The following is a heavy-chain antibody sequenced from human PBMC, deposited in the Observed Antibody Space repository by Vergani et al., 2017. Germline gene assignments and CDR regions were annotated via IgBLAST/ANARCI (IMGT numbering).Heavy chain of an antibody. D-gene: IGHD6-13*01. J-gene: IGHJ6*02. CDR1: GFTFSSYW. V-gene: IGHV3-7*01. CDR3: ARDVAAAGRYYYYYGMDV. Sequence: EVQLVESGGGLVQPGGSLRLSCAASGFTFSSYWMSWVRQAPGKGLEWVANIKQDGSEKYYVDSVKGRFTISGDNAKNSLYLQMNSLRAEDTAVYYCARDVAAAGRYYYYYGMDVWGQGTTVTVSS. CDR2: IKQDGSEK.